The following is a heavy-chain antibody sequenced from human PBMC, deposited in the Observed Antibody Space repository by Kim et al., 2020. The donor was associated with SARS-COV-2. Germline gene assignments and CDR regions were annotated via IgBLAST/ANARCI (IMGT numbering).Heavy chain of an antibody. D-gene: IGHD2-2*01. CDR3: ARMEYQLLSIFDY. J-gene: IGHJ4*02. Sequence: YNPSLKSRVTISVDTSKNQFSLKLSSVTAADTAVYYCARMEYQLLSIFDYWGQGTLVTVSS. V-gene: IGHV4-59*01.